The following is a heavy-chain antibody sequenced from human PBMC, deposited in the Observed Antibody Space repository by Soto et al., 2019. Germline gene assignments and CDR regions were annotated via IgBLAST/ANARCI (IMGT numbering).Heavy chain of an antibody. CDR3: ASGAALYYDTSRY. CDR1: GFNFNIHA. D-gene: IGHD3-22*01. V-gene: IGHV3-30-3*01. J-gene: IGHJ4*02. CDR2: MSPGGNSQ. Sequence: GGSLRLSCAAPGFNFNIHALHWIRQAPGEGLEWVAVMSPGGNSQYYADSVKGRFTISRDTSKSTLYLQMTSLRPEDTAVYYCASGAALYYDTSRYWGQGTLVTVSS.